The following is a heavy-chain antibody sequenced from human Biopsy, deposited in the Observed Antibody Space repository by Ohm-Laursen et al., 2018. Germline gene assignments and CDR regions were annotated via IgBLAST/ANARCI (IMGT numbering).Heavy chain of an antibody. Sequence: SRRLSCTASGFTFSDYWMGWVRQAPGKGLEWVANIKQDGNEKYYVDSVMGRFTISRDNGKNSLYLQMNSLRAEDTAVYYCARARGSGRLRYHFDYWGQGTLVTVSS. CDR1: GFTFSDYW. J-gene: IGHJ4*02. CDR2: IKQDGNEK. D-gene: IGHD1-26*01. V-gene: IGHV3-7*02. CDR3: ARARGSGRLRYHFDY.